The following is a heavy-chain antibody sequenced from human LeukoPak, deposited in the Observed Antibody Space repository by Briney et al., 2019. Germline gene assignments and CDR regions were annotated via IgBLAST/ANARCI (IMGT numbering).Heavy chain of an antibody. CDR1: GYSFTSYW. CDR3: ARLVGCSSTSCSYFDY. CDR2: IYPGGSDT. D-gene: IGHD2-2*01. J-gene: IGHJ4*02. Sequence: GESLKISCKGSGYSFTSYWIGWVRQMPGKGLERMGIIYPGGSDTRYSPSVQGQVTSSVDESISTAYLQWSSLKSSSTARYYCARLVGCSSTSCSYFDYWGQGTLVTVSS. V-gene: IGHV5-51*01.